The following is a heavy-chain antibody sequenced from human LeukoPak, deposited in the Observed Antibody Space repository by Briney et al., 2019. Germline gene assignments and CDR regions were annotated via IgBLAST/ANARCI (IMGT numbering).Heavy chain of an antibody. CDR1: GGSFSGYY. J-gene: IGHJ4*02. CDR3: ASARNHYDFWSGYYRGTHFDY. CDR2: INHSGST. V-gene: IGHV4-34*01. D-gene: IGHD3-3*01. Sequence: SETLSLTWAAYGGSFSGYYWSCIRQPPGKGLEWIGEINHSGSTNYNPSLKSRVTISVDTSKNQFSLKLSSVTAADTAVYYCASARNHYDFWSGYYRGTHFDYWGQGTLVTVSS.